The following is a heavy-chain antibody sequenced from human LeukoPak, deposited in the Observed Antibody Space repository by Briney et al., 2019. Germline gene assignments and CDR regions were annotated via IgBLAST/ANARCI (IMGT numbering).Heavy chain of an antibody. CDR2: IYHSGST. V-gene: IGHV4-30-2*01. D-gene: IGHD4-23*01. CDR3: ARENYGGNPGAFDI. Sequence: SQTLSLTCTVSGGSISSGGYYWSWIRQPPGKGLEWIGYIYHSGSTYYNPSLKSRVTISVDRSKNQFSLKLRSVTAADTAVYYCARENYGGNPGAFDIWGQGTMVTVSS. CDR1: GGSISSGGYY. J-gene: IGHJ3*02.